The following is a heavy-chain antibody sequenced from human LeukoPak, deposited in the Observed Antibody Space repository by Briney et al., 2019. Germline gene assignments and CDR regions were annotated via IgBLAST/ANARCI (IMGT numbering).Heavy chain of an antibody. Sequence: RASVKVSCKASGYTFTGYYMHWVRQAPGQGLEWMGWINPNSGGTNYAQKFQGRVTMTRDTSISTAYMELSRLGSDDTAVYYCARGCRYGSGSYYKGCYYGMDVWGQGTTVTVSS. V-gene: IGHV1-2*02. D-gene: IGHD3-10*01. CDR1: GYTFTGYY. CDR3: ARGCRYGSGSYYKGCYYGMDV. J-gene: IGHJ6*02. CDR2: INPNSGGT.